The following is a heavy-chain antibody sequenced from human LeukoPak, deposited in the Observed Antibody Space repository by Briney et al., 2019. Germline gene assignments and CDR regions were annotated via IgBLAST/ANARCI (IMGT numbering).Heavy chain of an antibody. Sequence: ASVKVSCKASGYTFTGYYMHWVRQAPGQGLEWMGWINPNSGGTNYAQKFQGRVTMTRDTSISTAYMELSRLSSDDTAVYYCARQRNYGYYYYGMDVWGQGTTVTVSS. CDR2: INPNSGGT. CDR1: GYTFTGYY. V-gene: IGHV1-2*02. J-gene: IGHJ6*02. CDR3: ARQRNYGYYYYGMDV. D-gene: IGHD4-17*01.